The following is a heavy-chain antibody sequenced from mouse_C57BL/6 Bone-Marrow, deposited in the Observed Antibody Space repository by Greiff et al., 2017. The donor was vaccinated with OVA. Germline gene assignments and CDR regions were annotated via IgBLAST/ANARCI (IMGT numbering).Heavy chain of an antibody. CDR1: GYTFTNYW. J-gene: IGHJ1*03. D-gene: IGHD2-1*01. CDR3: ARRNGNYGRHFDV. V-gene: IGHV1-63*01. CDR2: IYPGGGYT. Sequence: QVQLKQSGAELVRPGTSVKMSCKASGYTFTNYWIGWAKQRPGHGLEWIGDIYPGGGYTNYNEKFKGKATLTADKSSSTAYMQCSSLTSEDSAIYYCARRNGNYGRHFDVWGTGTTVTVSS.